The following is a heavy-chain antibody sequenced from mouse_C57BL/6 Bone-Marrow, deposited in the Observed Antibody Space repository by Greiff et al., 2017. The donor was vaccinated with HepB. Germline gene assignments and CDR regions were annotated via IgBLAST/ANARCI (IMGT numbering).Heavy chain of an antibody. Sequence: EVQVVESGGGLVQPKGSLKLSCAASGFSFNTYAMNWVRQAPGKGLEWVARIRSKSNNYATYYADSVKDRFTISRDDSESMLYLQMNNLKTEDTAMYYCVRHNWVPFAYWGQGTLVTVSA. V-gene: IGHV10-1*01. CDR3: VRHNWVPFAY. CDR1: GFSFNTYA. CDR2: IRSKSNNYAT. J-gene: IGHJ3*01. D-gene: IGHD4-1*01.